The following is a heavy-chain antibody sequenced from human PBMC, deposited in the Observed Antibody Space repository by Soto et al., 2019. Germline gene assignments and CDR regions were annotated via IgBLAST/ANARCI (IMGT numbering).Heavy chain of an antibody. Sequence: GGSLRLSCAASGFTFSSYSMNWVRQAPGKGLEWVSSISSSSSYIYYADSVKGRFTISRENSKNSLYLQMNSLRAEDAAVYYCARKYGSGGYFDYWGQGTMVTVSS. V-gene: IGHV3-21*01. CDR2: ISSSSSYI. D-gene: IGHD3-10*01. J-gene: IGHJ4*02. CDR1: GFTFSSYS. CDR3: ARKYGSGGYFDY.